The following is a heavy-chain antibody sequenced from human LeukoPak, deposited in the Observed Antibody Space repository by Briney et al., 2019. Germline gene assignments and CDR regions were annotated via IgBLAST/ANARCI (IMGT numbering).Heavy chain of an antibody. Sequence: PSETLSLTCTVSGYSLSSGYFWGWIRQPPGKGLEWIENIHHSGTTYFNPSLRSRVTISVDTSKNQFSLKLDSVTAADTAVYYCANSLAYCGGDCYLNAFDIWGQGTMVTVSS. CDR2: IHHSGTT. D-gene: IGHD2-21*01. CDR1: GYSLSSGYF. CDR3: ANSLAYCGGDCYLNAFDI. J-gene: IGHJ3*02. V-gene: IGHV4-38-2*02.